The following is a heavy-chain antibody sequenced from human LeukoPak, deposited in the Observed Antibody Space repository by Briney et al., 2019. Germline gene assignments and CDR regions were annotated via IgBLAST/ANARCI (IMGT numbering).Heavy chain of an antibody. V-gene: IGHV3-23*01. CDR1: GFTFSSYA. Sequence: GGSLRLSCAASGFTFSSYAMSWVRQAPGKGLEWVSAISGSGGSTYYADSVKGRFTISRDNSKNTLYLQMNSLRAEDTAVYYCAREIDLGPGSSHFDYWGQGTLVTVSS. D-gene: IGHD3-10*01. J-gene: IGHJ4*02. CDR3: AREIDLGPGSSHFDY. CDR2: ISGSGGST.